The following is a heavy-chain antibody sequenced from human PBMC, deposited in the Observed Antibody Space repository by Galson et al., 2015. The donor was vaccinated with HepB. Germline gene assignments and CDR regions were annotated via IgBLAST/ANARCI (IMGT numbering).Heavy chain of an antibody. Sequence: SVKVSCKASGGTFTGYYMHWVRQAPGQGLEWMGRINPNSGGTNYAQKFQGRVTMTRDTSISTAYMELSRLRSDDTAVYYCARGWDDYGDYHSTTLDYWGQGTLVTVSS. CDR1: GGTFTGYY. CDR3: ARGWDDYGDYHSTTLDY. CDR2: INPNSGGT. D-gene: IGHD4-17*01. J-gene: IGHJ4*02. V-gene: IGHV1-2*06.